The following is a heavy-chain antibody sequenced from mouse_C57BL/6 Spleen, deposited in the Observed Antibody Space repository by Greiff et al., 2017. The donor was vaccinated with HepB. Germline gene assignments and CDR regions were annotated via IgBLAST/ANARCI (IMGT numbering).Heavy chain of an antibody. J-gene: IGHJ2*01. V-gene: IGHV1-55*01. CDR3: ARSCGDYGYFDY. D-gene: IGHD2-4*01. CDR2: IYPGSGST. CDR1: GYTFTSYW. Sequence: QVQLQQSGAELVKPGASVKMSCKASGYTFTSYWITWVKQRPGQGLEWIGDIYPGSGSTNYNEKFKSKATLTVDTSSSTAYMQLSSLTSEDSAVYYCARSCGDYGYFDYWGQRTTLTVSS.